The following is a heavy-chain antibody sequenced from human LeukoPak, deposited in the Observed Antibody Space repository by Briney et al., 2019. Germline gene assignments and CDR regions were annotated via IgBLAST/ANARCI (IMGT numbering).Heavy chain of an antibody. CDR2: INPSGGST. CDR3: AREGGYCSSTSCYEMDGMDV. D-gene: IGHD2-2*01. V-gene: IGHV1-46*01. CDR1: GYTVTSYY. Sequence: ASVKVSCKASGYTVTSYYMHWVRQAPGQGLEWMGIINPSGGSTSYAQKFQGRVTMTRDTSTSTVYMELSSLRSEDTAVYYCAREGGYCSSTSCYEMDGMDVWGKGTTVTVSS. J-gene: IGHJ6*04.